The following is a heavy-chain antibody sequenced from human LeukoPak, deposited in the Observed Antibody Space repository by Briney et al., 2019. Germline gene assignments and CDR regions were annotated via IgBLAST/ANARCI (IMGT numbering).Heavy chain of an antibody. V-gene: IGHV4-34*01. CDR3: ARGGVVKWAYYGMDV. CDR2: INHSGST. CDR1: GFTFSSHW. J-gene: IGHJ6*02. D-gene: IGHD3-3*01. Sequence: GSLRLSCAASGFTFSSHWMSWVRQAPGKGLEWIGEINHSGSTNYNPSLKSRVTISVDTSKNQFSHKLSSVTAADTAVYYCARGGVVKWAYYGMDVWGQGTTVTVSS.